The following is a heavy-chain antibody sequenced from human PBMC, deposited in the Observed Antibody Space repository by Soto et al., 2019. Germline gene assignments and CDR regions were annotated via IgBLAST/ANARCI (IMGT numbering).Heavy chain of an antibody. V-gene: IGHV3-30*18. Sequence: GGSLRLSCAASGFTFGSYGMHWVRQAPGKGLEWVAVISYDGSNKYYADSVKGRFTISRDNSKNTLYLQMNSLRAEDTAVYYCAKEYGGNSFGMDVWGQGTRVTVSS. CDR2: ISYDGSNK. J-gene: IGHJ6*02. D-gene: IGHD2-21*02. CDR1: GFTFGSYG. CDR3: AKEYGGNSFGMDV.